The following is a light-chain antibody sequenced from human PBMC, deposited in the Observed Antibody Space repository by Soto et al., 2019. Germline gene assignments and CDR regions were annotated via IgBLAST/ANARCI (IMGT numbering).Light chain of an antibody. CDR2: GAS. CDR1: QSVSID. J-gene: IGKJ1*01. Sequence: EIGMTKPPATLAVSPGERATLSCRASQSVSIDLAWYQHKPGQAPRLLIYGASTRATGIPARFSGSVSGTEFTLTISILQSEDFTVYYCPQYSSWLCTLAQGRMVDI. CDR3: PQYSSWLCT. V-gene: IGKV3-15*01.